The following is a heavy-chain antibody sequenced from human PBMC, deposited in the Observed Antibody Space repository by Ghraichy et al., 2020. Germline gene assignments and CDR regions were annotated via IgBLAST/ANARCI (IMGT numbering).Heavy chain of an antibody. V-gene: IGHV3-23*01. CDR3: AKSLTTPAYYFDS. J-gene: IGHJ4*02. Sequence: GSLRLSCAGSGFTFNNYAMTWVRQAPGKGLEWVSAIGYNGGSTYYADSVKGRFTISRVNSKNTLYLQMTSLSAEDTAVYYCAKSLTTPAYYFDSWGQGTLVTVSS. CDR1: GFTFNNYA. D-gene: IGHD1-1*01. CDR2: IGYNGGST.